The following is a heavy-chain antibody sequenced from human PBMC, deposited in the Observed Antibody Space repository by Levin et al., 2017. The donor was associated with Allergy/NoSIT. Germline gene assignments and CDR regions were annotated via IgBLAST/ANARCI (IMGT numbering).Heavy chain of an antibody. Sequence: GASVKVSCKASGYSLSSHGISWVRQAPGQGLEWMGWISDYNGKTDYADNFQGRLRMTTDRSTSTAYMELRSLRSDDTAVYYCGRDIVVDPGVAYYYNGMDVWGQGTTVTVSS. CDR1: GYSLSSHG. D-gene: IGHD2-21*01. J-gene: IGHJ6*02. CDR3: GRDIVVDPGVAYYYNGMDV. V-gene: IGHV1-18*01. CDR2: ISDYNGKT.